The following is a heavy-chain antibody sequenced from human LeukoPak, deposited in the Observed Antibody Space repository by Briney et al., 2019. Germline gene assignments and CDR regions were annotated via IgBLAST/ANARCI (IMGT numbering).Heavy chain of an antibody. J-gene: IGHJ4*02. CDR1: GGSISSYY. D-gene: IGHD5-24*01. Sequence: PSETLSLTCTVSGGSISSYYWSWIRQPPGKGLEWIGYMYYSGSTNYNPSLKSRVTISVDTSKNQFSLKLISVTAADTAVYYCARGDNYGLTYFFDYWGQGTLVTVSS. V-gene: IGHV4-59*01. CDR2: MYYSGST. CDR3: ARGDNYGLTYFFDY.